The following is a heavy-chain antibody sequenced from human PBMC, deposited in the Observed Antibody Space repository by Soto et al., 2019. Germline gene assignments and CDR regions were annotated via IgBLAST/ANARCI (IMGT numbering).Heavy chain of an antibody. CDR3: ARVYCSGGGCYGIDY. CDR1: GFTFSHSA. J-gene: IGHJ4*02. CDR2: INAGNGNT. D-gene: IGHD2-15*01. Sequence: ASVKVSCKASGFTFSHSAMHWVRQAPGQRREWMGWINAGNGNTNYSQKFQGRVTITRDTSTSTVYMELSSLRSEDTAVYYCARVYCSGGGCYGIDYWGQGTLVTVSS. V-gene: IGHV1-3*01.